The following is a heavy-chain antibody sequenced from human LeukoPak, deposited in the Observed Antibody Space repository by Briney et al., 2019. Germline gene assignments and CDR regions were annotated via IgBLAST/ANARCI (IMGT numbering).Heavy chain of an antibody. Sequence: PGGSLRLSCAASGFTFSTYGMTWVRQAPGKGLEWVSAISGSGGNTYYADSVKGRFTISRDNSKNTLYLQMNSLRAEDTAVYYCTKGTIWLPFDYWGQGTLVTVSS. D-gene: IGHD5-18*01. CDR3: TKGTIWLPFDY. V-gene: IGHV3-23*01. J-gene: IGHJ4*02. CDR2: ISGSGGNT. CDR1: GFTFSTYG.